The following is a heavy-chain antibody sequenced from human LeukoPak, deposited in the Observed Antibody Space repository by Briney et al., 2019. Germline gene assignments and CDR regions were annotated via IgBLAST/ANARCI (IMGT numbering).Heavy chain of an antibody. Sequence: SETLSLTCAVYGGSFSGHYWSWVRQSPGKGLEWIGEILHSGGTNYNPSLKSRVTVSEDASKNQFSLKLRSVTAADTAVYYCARGFTLQCYARSDYYFVSCGQGTLVTVSS. J-gene: IGHJ4*02. CDR2: ILHSGGT. CDR1: GGSFSGHY. V-gene: IGHV4-34*01. D-gene: IGHD3-22*01. CDR3: ARGFTLQCYARSDYYFVS.